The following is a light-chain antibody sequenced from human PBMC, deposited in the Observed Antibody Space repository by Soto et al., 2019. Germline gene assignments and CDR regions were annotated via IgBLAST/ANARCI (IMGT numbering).Light chain of an antibody. CDR2: DAS. J-gene: IGKJ2*01. CDR1: QDISNY. Sequence: DIQMTQSPSCLSASVGDRVTITCQASQDISNYLNWYQQKPGKAPKLLIYDASNLETGVPSRFSGSGSGTDFTFTISSLQPEDVATYYCQQFDDLPYTFGQGTNLEIK. V-gene: IGKV1-33*01. CDR3: QQFDDLPYT.